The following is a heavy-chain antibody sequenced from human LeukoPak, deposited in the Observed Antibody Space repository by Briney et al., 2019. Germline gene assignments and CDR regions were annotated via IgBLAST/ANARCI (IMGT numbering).Heavy chain of an antibody. CDR1: GFSFSDYY. J-gene: IGHJ5*02. Sequence: GGSLRLSCTGSGFSFSDYYMTWIRQAPGKGLEWVSYISSSSNNIHYANSVRGRFTISRDNAKNSVYLQMNSLRAEDTAIYYCARAAGWFDPWGQGTLVTVSS. CDR2: ISSSSNNI. V-gene: IGHV3-11*01. CDR3: ARAAGWFDP.